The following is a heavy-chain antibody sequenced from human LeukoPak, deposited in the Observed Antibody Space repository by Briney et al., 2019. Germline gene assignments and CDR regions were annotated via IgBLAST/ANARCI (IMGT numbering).Heavy chain of an antibody. Sequence: SETLSLTCTVSGGSISSYHWSWIRQPPGKGLEWIRYIYYSGSTNYNPSLKSRVTISVDTSKNQFSLKLSSVTAADTAVYYCARRAAGYCSSTSCYYYYGMDVWGQGTTVTVSS. J-gene: IGHJ6*02. CDR1: GGSISSYH. V-gene: IGHV4-59*08. D-gene: IGHD2-2*01. CDR2: IYYSGST. CDR3: ARRAAGYCSSTSCYYYYGMDV.